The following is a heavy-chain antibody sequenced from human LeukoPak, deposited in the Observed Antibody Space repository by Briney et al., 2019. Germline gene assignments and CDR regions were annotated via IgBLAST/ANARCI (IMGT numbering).Heavy chain of an antibody. CDR1: GGTFFSYA. Sequence: SVTVFCKPSGGTFFSYAISWVRQAPGQGLEWMGRIIPVLHITTYAQKFQGRVSITANRSTNTVYMKLSSLTSEDTAVCYCAREPGRPGYYYGMDVWGQGTTVTVSS. CDR2: IIPVLHIT. V-gene: IGHV1-69*04. J-gene: IGHJ6*02. CDR3: AREPGRPGYYYGMDV. D-gene: IGHD2-2*01.